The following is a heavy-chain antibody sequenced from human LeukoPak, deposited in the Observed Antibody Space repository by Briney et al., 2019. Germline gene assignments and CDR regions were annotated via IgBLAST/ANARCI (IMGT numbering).Heavy chain of an antibody. CDR3: ARDQSVAVAGTFDY. J-gene: IGHJ4*02. CDR1: GFTFSSYG. CDR2: IWYDGSNK. V-gene: IGHV3-33*08. D-gene: IGHD6-19*01. Sequence: PGGSLRLSCAASGFTFSSYGMHWVRQAPGKGLEWVAVIWYDGSNKYYADSVKGRFTISRDNSKNTLYLQMNSLRAEDTAVYYCARDQSVAVAGTFDYWGQGTLVTVSS.